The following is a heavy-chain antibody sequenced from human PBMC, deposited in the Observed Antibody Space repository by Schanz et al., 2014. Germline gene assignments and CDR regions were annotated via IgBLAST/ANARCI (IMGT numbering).Heavy chain of an antibody. CDR3: ARVRSEDYGGMDV. CDR1: GYTFTGYA. J-gene: IGHJ6*02. V-gene: IGHV1-2*02. CDR2: INPNSGGT. Sequence: QVQLVQSGSELKKPGASVKVSCKASGYTFTGYAINWVRQAPGQGLEWMGWINPNSGGTDYAQKFQGRVTMTSDTYISTAYMVLSRLRSDDTAVYYCARVRSEDYGGMDVWGQGTTVTVSS.